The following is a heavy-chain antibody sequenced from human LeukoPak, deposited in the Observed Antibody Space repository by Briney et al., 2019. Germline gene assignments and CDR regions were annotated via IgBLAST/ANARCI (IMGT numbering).Heavy chain of an antibody. J-gene: IGHJ4*02. V-gene: IGHV1-69*05. CDR3: ARGSYGDYAYYFDY. D-gene: IGHD4-17*01. CDR1: GGTFSSYA. CDR2: IIPILGTA. Sequence: SVKVSCKASGGTFSSYAISWVRQAPGQGLEWMGGIIPILGTANYAQKFQGRVTITTDESTSTAYMELSSLRSEDTAVYYCARGSYGDYAYYFDYWGQGTLVTVSS.